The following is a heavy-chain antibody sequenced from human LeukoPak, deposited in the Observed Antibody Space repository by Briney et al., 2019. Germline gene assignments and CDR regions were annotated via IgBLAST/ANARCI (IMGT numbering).Heavy chain of an antibody. CDR2: ISSSGLTI. Sequence: GGSLRLSCAASGFTFSDYYMSWLRQAPGKGLEWVSYISSSGLTIYYADSVKGRFTISRDNAKNLLYLQMNSLRAEDTAVYYCASRVYGDFTVDAFDIWGQGTMATVSS. CDR1: GFTFSDYY. V-gene: IGHV3-11*01. CDR3: ASRVYGDFTVDAFDI. J-gene: IGHJ3*02. D-gene: IGHD4-17*01.